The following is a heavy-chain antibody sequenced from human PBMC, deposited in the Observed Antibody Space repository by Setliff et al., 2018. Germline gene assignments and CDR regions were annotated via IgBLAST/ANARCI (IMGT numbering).Heavy chain of an antibody. J-gene: IGHJ4*02. Sequence: LRLSCAASGFAFANYNMIWVRQAPGKGLEWVASLSSANNYIVYADSVKGRFTISRDNAQSSLFLQMNSLSAEDTATYYCASSRTWIPVLDHCGQGTLVTVSS. V-gene: IGHV3-21*04. CDR3: ASSRTWIPVLDH. CDR1: GFAFANYN. D-gene: IGHD5-12*01. CDR2: LSSANNYI.